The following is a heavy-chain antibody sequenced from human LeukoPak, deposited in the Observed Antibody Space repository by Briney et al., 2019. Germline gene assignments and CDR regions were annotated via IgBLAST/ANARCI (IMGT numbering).Heavy chain of an antibody. CDR1: GDSISSCHYY. CDR2: IYSGGET. D-gene: IGHD4-11*01. Sequence: SETLSLTCTVSGDSISSCHYYWGWIRQSPGKGLEWIGSIYSGGETHYNPSLNSRVTIFLDTSKNRFSLNLISVTATDTAVYYCVRDYSNFVQGDWGQGTLVTVSS. CDR3: VRDYSNFVQGD. J-gene: IGHJ4*02. V-gene: IGHV4-39*02.